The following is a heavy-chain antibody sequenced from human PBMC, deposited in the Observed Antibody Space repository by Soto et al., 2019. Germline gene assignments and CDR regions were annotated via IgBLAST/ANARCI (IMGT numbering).Heavy chain of an antibody. V-gene: IGHV1-18*01. CDR1: GYTFTSYG. D-gene: IGHD2-2*01. J-gene: IGHJ4*02. CDR2: ISAYNGNT. CDR3: ARVISNHDCSSTSCYDY. Sequence: ASVKVSCKASGYTFTSYGISWVRQAPGQGLEWMGWISAYNGNTNYAQKLQGRVTMTTDTSTSTAYMELRSLRSDDTAVHYCARVISNHDCSSTSCYDYWGQGTLVTVSS.